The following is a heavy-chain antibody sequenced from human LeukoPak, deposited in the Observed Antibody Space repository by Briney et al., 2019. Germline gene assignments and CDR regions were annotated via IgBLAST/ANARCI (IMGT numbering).Heavy chain of an antibody. Sequence: SVKVSCKASGGTFSSYVISWVRQAPGQGLEWMGGIIPIFGTANYAQQFQGRVTITADESTSTAYTDLSSLRSEDTAVYYCALGEYYYYYMDVWGKGTTVTVSS. D-gene: IGHD3-16*01. CDR1: GGTFSSYV. V-gene: IGHV1-69*13. CDR2: IIPIFGTA. CDR3: ALGEYYYYYMDV. J-gene: IGHJ6*03.